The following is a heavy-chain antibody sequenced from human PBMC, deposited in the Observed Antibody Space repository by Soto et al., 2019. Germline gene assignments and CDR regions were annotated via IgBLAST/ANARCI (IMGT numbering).Heavy chain of an antibody. CDR3: ARAFSSRIKFDP. CDR2: ISPYNGNT. CDR1: GYTFTSYG. D-gene: IGHD6-13*01. J-gene: IGHJ5*02. Sequence: ASVKVSCKASGYTFTSYGISWVRQAPGQGLEWMGWISPYNGNTNYAQKLQGRVTMTRDTSTSTAYMELRRLRSDDTAVYYCARAFSSRIKFDPWGQGTLVTVSS. V-gene: IGHV1-18*01.